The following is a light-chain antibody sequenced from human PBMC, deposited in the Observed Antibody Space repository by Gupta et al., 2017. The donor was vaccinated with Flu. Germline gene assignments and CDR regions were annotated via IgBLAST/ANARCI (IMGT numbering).Light chain of an antibody. CDR2: KAS. Sequence: DIQMTQSPSILSASVGDRVTITCRASQPVSSWLTWFQQKPGKAPNLLIYKASNLKTGVPSRFSGSGSGTEFTLTISSLQPDDFASYYCQHCKSYPYSFGQGTKVEI. CDR3: QHCKSYPYS. V-gene: IGKV1-5*03. CDR1: QPVSSW. J-gene: IGKJ2*03.